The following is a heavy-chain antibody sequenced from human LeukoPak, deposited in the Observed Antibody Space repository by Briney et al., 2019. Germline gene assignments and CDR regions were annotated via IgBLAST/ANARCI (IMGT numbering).Heavy chain of an antibody. V-gene: IGHV3-23*01. J-gene: IGHJ4*02. CDR2: ITGSGGNT. Sequence: PGGSLRLSCAASGFTFSSYVMSWVRQAPGQGLEWVSTITGSGGNTYYADSVKGRFTISRDNAQNSLYLQMNSLRDEDTAVYYCARGKIGYYYGDSDGFWGQGTLVTVSS. D-gene: IGHD4-17*01. CDR1: GFTFSSYV. CDR3: ARGKIGYYYGDSDGF.